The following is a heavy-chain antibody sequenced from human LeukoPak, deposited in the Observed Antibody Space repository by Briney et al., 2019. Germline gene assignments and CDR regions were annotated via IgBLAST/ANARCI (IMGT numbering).Heavy chain of an antibody. J-gene: IGHJ4*02. CDR2: INTNTGNP. CDR3: ARDGIVGATHY. D-gene: IGHD1-26*01. V-gene: IGHV7-4-1*02. CDR1: GYTFTSYP. Sequence: ASVKVSCKASGYTFTSYPMNWVRQAPGQGLEWMGWINTNTGNPTYAQGFTGRFVFSLDTSVSTAYLQISSLKAEDAAVYYCARDGIVGATHYWGQGTLVTVSS.